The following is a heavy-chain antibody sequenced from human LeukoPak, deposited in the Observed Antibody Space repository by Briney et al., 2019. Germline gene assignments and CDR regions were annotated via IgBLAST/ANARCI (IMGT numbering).Heavy chain of an antibody. D-gene: IGHD5-18*01. J-gene: IGHJ4*02. CDR2: IYTSGST. CDR1: GGSISSYY. Sequence: SEILSLTCTVSGGSISSYYWSWIRQPPGKGLEWIGYIYTSGSTNYNPSLKSRVTISVDTSKNQFSLKLSSVTAADTAVYYCARTVDTAMGDWGQGTLVTVSS. CDR3: ARTVDTAMGD. V-gene: IGHV4-4*09.